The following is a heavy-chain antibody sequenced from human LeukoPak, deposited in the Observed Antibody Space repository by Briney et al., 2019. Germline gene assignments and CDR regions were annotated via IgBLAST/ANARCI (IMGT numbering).Heavy chain of an antibody. D-gene: IGHD6-19*01. Sequence: PGGSLRLSCTASGFTFGDYAMSWVRQAPGKGLEWVGFIRSKAYGGTTEYAASVKGRFTISRDDSKSIAYLQMNSLKTEDTAVYYCTRDIPPGGYSGHTTRIAVAGTATTSINPYDYWGQGTLVTVSS. V-gene: IGHV3-49*04. CDR2: IRSKAYGGTT. CDR3: TRDIPPGGYSGHTTRIAVAGTATTSINPYDY. J-gene: IGHJ4*02. CDR1: GFTFGDYA.